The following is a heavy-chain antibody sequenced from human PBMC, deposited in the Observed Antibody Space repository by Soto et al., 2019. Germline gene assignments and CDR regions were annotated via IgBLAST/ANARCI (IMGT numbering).Heavy chain of an antibody. CDR2: IKSKGGGGTA. D-gene: IGHD3-22*01. CDR1: GFSFSPAW. V-gene: IGHV3-15*07. J-gene: IGHJ4*02. Sequence: PGGSLRLSCAASGFSFSPAWMNWVRQAPGKGLEWVGLIKSKGGGGTADYAAPVKGRFIISRDDSKNTIYLQMNSLKPEDTALYYCVKGEYYYDGSAYYPFDYWGQGRMVTVSS. CDR3: VKGEYYYDGSAYYPFDY.